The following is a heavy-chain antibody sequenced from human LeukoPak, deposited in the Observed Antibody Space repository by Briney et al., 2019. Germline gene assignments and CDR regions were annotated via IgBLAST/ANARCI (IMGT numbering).Heavy chain of an antibody. CDR3: ARGGIVATIPDFDY. V-gene: IGHV4-59*01. Sequence: SETLSLTCTVSGGSISSYYWSWIRQPPGKGLEWIGYIYYSGSTNYNPSLKSRVTISVDTSKNQFSLKLSSVTAADTAVYYSARGGIVATIPDFDYWGQGTLVTVSS. D-gene: IGHD5-12*01. CDR1: GGSISSYY. CDR2: IYYSGST. J-gene: IGHJ4*02.